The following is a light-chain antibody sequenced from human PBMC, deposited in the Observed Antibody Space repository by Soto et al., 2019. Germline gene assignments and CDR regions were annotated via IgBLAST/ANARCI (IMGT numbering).Light chain of an antibody. V-gene: IGLV2-14*01. J-gene: IGLJ2*01. Sequence: QSALTQPASVSGSPGQSITISCTGTSSDVGGYYYVSWYQHHPGKAPKLMIYQVSNRPSGVSNRFSGSKSGNTASLTISGLQAEDEADYYCCSYAGSSWIFGGGTKLTVL. CDR2: QVS. CDR3: CSYAGSSWI. CDR1: SSDVGGYYY.